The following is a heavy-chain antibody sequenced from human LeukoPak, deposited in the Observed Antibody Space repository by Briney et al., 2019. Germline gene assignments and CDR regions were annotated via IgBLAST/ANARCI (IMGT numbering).Heavy chain of an antibody. CDR1: GYSFASYW. CDR3: ARLELSGSQRDDY. J-gene: IGHJ4*02. Sequence: GESLKISCQAFGYSFASYWIGWVRQMPGKGLEWMGIIFPDDSETRYSPSFQGQVTISVDKSTDTAYLQWSPLKASDTAMYYCARLELSGSQRDDYWGQGTLVTVSS. D-gene: IGHD1-26*01. V-gene: IGHV5-51*01. CDR2: IFPDDSET.